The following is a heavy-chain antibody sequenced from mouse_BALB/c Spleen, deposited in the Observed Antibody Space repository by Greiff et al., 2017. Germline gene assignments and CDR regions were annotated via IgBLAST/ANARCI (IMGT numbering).Heavy chain of an antibody. CDR1: GYTFTSYW. CDR2: IYPSDSYT. Sequence: QVQLQQPGAELVRPGASVKLSCKASGYTFTSYWINWVKQRPGQGLEWIGNIYPSDSYTNYNQKFKDKATLTVDKSSSTAYMQLSSPTSEDSAVYYCTSPYGSPWFAYWGQGTLVTVSA. V-gene: IGHV1-69*02. CDR3: TSPYGSPWFAY. J-gene: IGHJ3*01. D-gene: IGHD1-1*01.